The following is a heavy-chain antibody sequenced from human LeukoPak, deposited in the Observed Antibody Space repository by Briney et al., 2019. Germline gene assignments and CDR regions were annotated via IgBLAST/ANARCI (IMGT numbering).Heavy chain of an antibody. CDR2: IFTSGIT. J-gene: IGHJ6*03. Sequence: SETLSLTCTVSGGSISIYYWTWIRQPAGKGLEWIGRIFTSGITNYDPSLKSRVTMSVDTSKNQFSLNLSSVTAADTAVYYCARESSGNYYNPLGYMDVWGKGTMVTVSS. CDR1: GGSISIYY. V-gene: IGHV4-4*07. CDR3: ARESSGNYYNPLGYMDV. D-gene: IGHD3-10*01.